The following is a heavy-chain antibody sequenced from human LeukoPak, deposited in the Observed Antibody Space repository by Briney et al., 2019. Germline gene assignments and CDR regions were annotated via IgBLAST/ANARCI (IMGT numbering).Heavy chain of an antibody. V-gene: IGHV1-3*01. CDR2: INAGNGNT. CDR3: ASSGWYGAGSFDY. D-gene: IGHD6-19*01. J-gene: IGHJ4*02. Sequence: GGSLRLSCAASGYTFTSYAMHWVRQAPGQRLEWMGWINAGNGNTKYSQKFQGRVTITRDTSASTAYMELSSLRSEDTAVYYCASSGWYGAGSFDYWGQGTLVTVSS. CDR1: GYTFTSYA.